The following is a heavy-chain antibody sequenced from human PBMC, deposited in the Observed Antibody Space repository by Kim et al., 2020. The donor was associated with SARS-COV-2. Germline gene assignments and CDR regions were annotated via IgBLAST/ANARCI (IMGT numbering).Heavy chain of an antibody. V-gene: IGHV3-30*04. Sequence: GGSLRLSCAASGFTFSSYAMHWVRQAPGKGLEWVAVISYDGSNKYYADSVKGRFTISRDNSKNTLYLQMNSLRAEDTAVYYCARDLKSGPGYYYYYGMDVWGQGTTVTVSS. CDR2: ISYDGSNK. CDR1: GFTFSSYA. J-gene: IGHJ6*02. CDR3: ARDLKSGPGYYYYYGMDV. D-gene: IGHD5-12*01.